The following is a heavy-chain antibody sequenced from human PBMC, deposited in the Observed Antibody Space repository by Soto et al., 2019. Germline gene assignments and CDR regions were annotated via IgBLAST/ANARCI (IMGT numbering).Heavy chain of an antibody. Sequence: GGALRLSFSTSGFVFADYGLNGLRQAPGKGLEWVGFIRSVPYGGTTEYAASVKGRFTISVDVSKSIGYLQMNSLQTEDTAVYFCTRMDSGYAIFDDWGQGTMVTVSS. CDR3: TRMDSGYAIFDD. J-gene: IGHJ4*02. V-gene: IGHV3-49*03. D-gene: IGHD5-12*01. CDR1: GFVFADYG. CDR2: IRSVPYGGTT.